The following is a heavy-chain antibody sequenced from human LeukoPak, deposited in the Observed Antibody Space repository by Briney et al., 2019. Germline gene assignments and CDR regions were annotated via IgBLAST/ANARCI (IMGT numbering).Heavy chain of an antibody. V-gene: IGHV1-69*13. CDR1: GGTFSSYA. Sequence: SVKVSYKASGGTFSSYAISWVRQAPGQGLEWMGGIIPIFGTANYAQKFQGRVTITADESTSTAYMELSSLRSEDTAVYYCARSVRRRLTGSEFDYWGQGTLVTVSS. D-gene: IGHD3-9*01. CDR3: ARSVRRRLTGSEFDY. CDR2: IIPIFGTA. J-gene: IGHJ4*02.